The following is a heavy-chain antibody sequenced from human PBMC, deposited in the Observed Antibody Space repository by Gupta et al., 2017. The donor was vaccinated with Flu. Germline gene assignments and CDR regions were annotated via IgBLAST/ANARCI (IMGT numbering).Heavy chain of an antibody. J-gene: IGHJ5*02. V-gene: IGHV3-74*01. CDR1: GFTFSSYW. Sequence: ELQLVVSVGGLVQPGGSLSLSCSASGFTFSSYWLHWVRQAPGKGLVWVSRIKSDGSSATYADSVKGRFTISRDNAKNTLYLQMNSLRAEDTAVYYCARDGAGDCSGGSCYSWFDPWGQGTLVTVSS. CDR2: IKSDGSSA. D-gene: IGHD2-15*01. CDR3: ARDGAGDCSGGSCYSWFDP.